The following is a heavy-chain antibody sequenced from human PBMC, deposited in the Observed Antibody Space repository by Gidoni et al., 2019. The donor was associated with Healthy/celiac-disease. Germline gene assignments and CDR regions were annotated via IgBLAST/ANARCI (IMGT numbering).Heavy chain of an antibody. CDR3: ARDRGPELAAVENGGWSLFDY. V-gene: IGHV3-33*01. D-gene: IGHD6-19*01. J-gene: IGHJ4*02. Sequence: QVQLVESGGGVVQPGRSLRLACAASGVTFSSYGMHWVRQAPGKGLEWVAVIWYDGSNKYYADSVKGRFTISRDNSKNTLYLQMNSLRAEDTAVYYCARDRGPELAAVENGGWSLFDYWGQGTLVTVSS. CDR2: IWYDGSNK. CDR1: GVTFSSYG.